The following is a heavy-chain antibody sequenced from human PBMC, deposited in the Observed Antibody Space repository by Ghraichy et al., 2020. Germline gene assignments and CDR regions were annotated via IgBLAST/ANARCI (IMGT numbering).Heavy chain of an antibody. CDR2: IYYSGST. D-gene: IGHD2-21*02. CDR1: GGSISSYY. Sequence: SETLSLTCTVSGGSISSYYWSWIRQPPGKGLEWIGYIYYSGSTNYNPSLKSRVTISVDTSKNQFSLKLSSVTAADTAVYYCARTLTETHETLPNCSGDCYLGRFDYWGQGTLVTVSS. J-gene: IGHJ4*02. CDR3: ARTLTETHETLPNCSGDCYLGRFDY. V-gene: IGHV4-59*01.